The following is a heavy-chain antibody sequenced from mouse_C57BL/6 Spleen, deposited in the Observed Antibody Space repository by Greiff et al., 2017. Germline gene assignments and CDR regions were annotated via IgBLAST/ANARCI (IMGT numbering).Heavy chain of an antibody. J-gene: IGHJ3*01. D-gene: IGHD1-1*01. CDR3: ATYYGSTPYAY. CDR2: INPYNGDT. Sequence: VQLQQSGPELVKPGDSVKISCKASGYSFTGYFMNWVMQSHGKSLEWIGRINPYNGDTFYNQKFKGKATLTVDKSSSTANMELRSLTSEDSAVYYCATYYGSTPYAYWGQGTLVTVSA. V-gene: IGHV1-20*01. CDR1: GYSFTGYF.